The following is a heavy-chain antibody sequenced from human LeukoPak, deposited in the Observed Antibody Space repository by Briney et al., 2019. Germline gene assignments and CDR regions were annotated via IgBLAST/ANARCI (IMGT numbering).Heavy chain of an antibody. V-gene: IGHV1-69*13. D-gene: IGHD2-2*01. CDR3: ASEGVVVPAAMSPLGY. Sequence: SVKVSCKASGGTFSSYAIIWVRQAPGHGLEWMGGIIPIFGTANYAQKFQGRVTITADESTSTAYMELSSLRSEDTAVYYCASEGVVVPAAMSPLGYWGQGTLVTVSS. J-gene: IGHJ4*02. CDR2: IIPIFGTA. CDR1: GGTFSSYA.